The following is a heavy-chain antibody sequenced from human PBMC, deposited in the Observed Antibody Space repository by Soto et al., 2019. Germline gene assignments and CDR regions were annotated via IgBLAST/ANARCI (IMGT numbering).Heavy chain of an antibody. J-gene: IGHJ5*02. Sequence: QVQLVQSGAEVKKPGSSVKVSCKASGGTFSSYAISWVRQAPGQGPEWMGRIIPIFGTANYAQKFQGRVTITADESTSTAYMELSSLRSEDTAVYYCAREGGYCSGGSCYTFGWFDPWGQGTLVTVSS. CDR3: AREGGYCSGGSCYTFGWFDP. CDR2: IIPIFGTA. D-gene: IGHD2-15*01. CDR1: GGTFSSYA. V-gene: IGHV1-69*18.